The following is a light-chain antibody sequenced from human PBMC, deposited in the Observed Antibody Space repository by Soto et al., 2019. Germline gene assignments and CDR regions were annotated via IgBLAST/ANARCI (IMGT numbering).Light chain of an antibody. CDR2: SNN. Sequence: QSVLTQSPSASGTPGQRVTISCSGSRSNIGSNTVNWYQQLPGSAPKLLIYSNNQRPSGVPDRFSGSKSGTSASLAISGLRSEDEADYYCAAWDDSLNGFYVFGTGTKVTVL. CDR3: AAWDDSLNGFYV. V-gene: IGLV1-44*01. CDR1: RSNIGSNT. J-gene: IGLJ1*01.